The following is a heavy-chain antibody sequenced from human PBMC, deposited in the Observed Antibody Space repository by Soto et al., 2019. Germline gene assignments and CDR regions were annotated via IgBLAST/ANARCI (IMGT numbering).Heavy chain of an antibody. CDR2: IIPILGIA. CDR1: GGTFSSYT. J-gene: IGHJ6*04. V-gene: IGHV1-69*02. CDR3: AGKDIVVVPAAIGPRRYYYGMAV. Sequence: SVKVSCKASGGTFSSYTISWVRQAPGQGLEWMGRIIPILGIANYAQKFQGRVTITADKSTSTAYMELSSLRSEDTAVYYCAGKDIVVVPAAIGPRRYYYGMAVWGKETTVTLSS. D-gene: IGHD2-2*02.